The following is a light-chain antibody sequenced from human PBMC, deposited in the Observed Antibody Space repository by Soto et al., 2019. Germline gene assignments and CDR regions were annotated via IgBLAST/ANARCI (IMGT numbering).Light chain of an antibody. V-gene: IGKV1-5*03. CDR2: KAS. J-gene: IGKJ1*01. Sequence: DTQMPQSPSTLSASVGGRVTITCRATQSISNSLAWYQQKPGKAPKLLIYKASSLESGVPSRFSGSGSGTEFTLTITNLQPDDFATYYCQQYNRYWTFGQGTKVEIK. CDR3: QQYNRYWT. CDR1: QSISNS.